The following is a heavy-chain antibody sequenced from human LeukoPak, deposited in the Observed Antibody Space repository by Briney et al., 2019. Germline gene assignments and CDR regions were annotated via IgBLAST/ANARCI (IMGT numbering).Heavy chain of an antibody. J-gene: IGHJ4*02. D-gene: IGHD3-22*01. V-gene: IGHV3-23*01. CDR1: GFTFSSYA. Sequence: GGSLRLSCATSGFTFSSYAMSWVRQAPGKGLEWVYSISGRGANTHYADSVKGRFTISGDYSKNTLYLQMNSLRAEDTAVYYCAKDNGGLYDSSGYYLRYWGQGTLVTVSS. CDR2: ISGRGANT. CDR3: AKDNGGLYDSSGYYLRY.